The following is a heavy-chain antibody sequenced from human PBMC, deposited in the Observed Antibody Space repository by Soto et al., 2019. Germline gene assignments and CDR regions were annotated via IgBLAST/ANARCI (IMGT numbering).Heavy chain of an antibody. CDR1: GFTFSSYA. J-gene: IGHJ4*02. CDR3: AKDLSSSWSYFDY. D-gene: IGHD6-13*01. CDR2: ISGSGGST. V-gene: IGHV3-23*01. Sequence: LRLSCAASGFTFSSYAMSWVRQAPGKGLEWVSAISGSGGSTYYADSVKGRFTISRDNSKNTLYLQMNSLRAEDTAVYYCAKDLSSSWSYFDYWGQGTLVTVSS.